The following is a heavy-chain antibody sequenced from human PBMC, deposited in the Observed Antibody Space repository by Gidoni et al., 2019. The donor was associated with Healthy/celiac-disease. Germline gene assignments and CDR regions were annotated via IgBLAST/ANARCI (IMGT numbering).Heavy chain of an antibody. CDR2: INPSGGRT. J-gene: IGHJ6*02. V-gene: IGHV1-46*01. CDR1: GYTFTSYY. D-gene: IGHD6-13*01. CDR3: AREFIADGYYYGMDV. Sequence: QVQLVQSGAEVKKPGASVKVSCKASGYTFTSYYMHWVRQAPGQGLEWMGIINPSGGRTSYEQKFQGRVTMTRDTSTSTVYMELSSLRSEDTAVYYCAREFIADGYYYGMDVWGQGTTVTVSS.